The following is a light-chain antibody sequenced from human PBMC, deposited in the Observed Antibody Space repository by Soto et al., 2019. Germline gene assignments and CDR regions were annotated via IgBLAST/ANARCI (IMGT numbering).Light chain of an antibody. CDR2: YDS. CDR1: NIATKS. V-gene: IGLV3-21*04. J-gene: IGLJ2*01. CDR3: QVWDSSSEHVV. Sequence: SYELTQPPSVSVAPGKTARITCGGNNIATKSVHWYQQKPGQAPVLVIYYDSERPSGIPERFSGSNSGNTATLTISRVEAGDEADYYCQVWDSSSEHVVFGGGTKLTVL.